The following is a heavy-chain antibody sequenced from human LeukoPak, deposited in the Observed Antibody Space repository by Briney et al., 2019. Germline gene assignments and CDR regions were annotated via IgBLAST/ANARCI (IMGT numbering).Heavy chain of an antibody. CDR1: GFTFDDYA. V-gene: IGHV3-9*03. Sequence: GGSLRLSCAASGFTFDDYAMHWVRQAPGKGLEWVSGISWNSGSIGYADSVKGRFTISRDNAKNSLYLQMNSLRAEDMALYYCAKDNYGILTGYFDYWGQGTLVTVSS. J-gene: IGHJ4*02. CDR2: ISWNSGSI. CDR3: AKDNYGILTGYFDY. D-gene: IGHD3-9*01.